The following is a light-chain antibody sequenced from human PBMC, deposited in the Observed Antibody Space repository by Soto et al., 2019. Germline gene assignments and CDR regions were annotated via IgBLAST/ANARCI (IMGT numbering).Light chain of an antibody. V-gene: IGLV2-14*01. CDR1: SSDVGGYNY. J-gene: IGLJ2*01. CDR2: DVS. Sequence: QSALTQPASVSGSPGQSITISCTGTSSDVGGYNYVSWYQQNPGKAPKLMIYDVSNRPSGVSNRFSGSKSGNTASLTISGLQAEDEADYYCSSYTTSSPHVVFGGGTQLTVL. CDR3: SSYTTSSPHVV.